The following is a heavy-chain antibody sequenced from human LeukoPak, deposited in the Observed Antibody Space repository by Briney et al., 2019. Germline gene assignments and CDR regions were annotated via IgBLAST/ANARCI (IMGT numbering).Heavy chain of an antibody. D-gene: IGHD1-26*01. CDR3: AAGAGHATFDY. J-gene: IGHJ4*02. Sequence: PSETLSLTCAVYGGSFSGYYWSWIRQPPGKGLEWIGEINHSGSTNYNPSLKSRVTISVDTSKNQFSLKLSSVTAADTAVYYCAAGAGHATFDYWGRGTLVTVSS. V-gene: IGHV4-34*01. CDR2: INHSGST. CDR1: GGSFSGYY.